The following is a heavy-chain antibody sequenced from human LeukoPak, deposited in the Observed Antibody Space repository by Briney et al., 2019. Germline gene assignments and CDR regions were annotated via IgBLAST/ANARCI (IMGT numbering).Heavy chain of an antibody. J-gene: IGHJ3*02. CDR1: GGSISSSSYY. CDR3: ARPAYRGSYYDAFDI. V-gene: IGHV4-39*01. Sequence: SETLSLTCTVSGGSISSSSYYWGWIRQPPGKGLEWIGSIYYSGSTYYNPSLKGRVTISVDTSKNKFSLKLNSVTAADTAVYYCARPAYRGSYYDAFDIWGQGTMVTVSS. CDR2: IYYSGST. D-gene: IGHD1-26*01.